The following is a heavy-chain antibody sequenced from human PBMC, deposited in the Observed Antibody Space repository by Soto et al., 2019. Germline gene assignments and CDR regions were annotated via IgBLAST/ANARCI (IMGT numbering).Heavy chain of an antibody. CDR1: GFTFSSYA. Sequence: EVQLLEAGGGLVQPGGSLRLSCAASGFTFSSYAMSWVRQAPGKGLEWVSAISGSGGSTYYADSVKGRFTISRDNSKNTLYLQMISLRAEDTAVYYCAKEGISSSWFQNWFDPWGQGTLVTVSS. CDR3: AKEGISSSWFQNWFDP. D-gene: IGHD6-13*01. V-gene: IGHV3-23*01. J-gene: IGHJ5*02. CDR2: ISGSGGST.